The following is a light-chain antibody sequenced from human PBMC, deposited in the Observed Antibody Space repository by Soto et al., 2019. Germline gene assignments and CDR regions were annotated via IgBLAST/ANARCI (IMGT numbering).Light chain of an antibody. Sequence: EVVLTQSPVTLSLSQGETATLSCRASQSFRGLLAWYQPKPGQTPRLLIYDAYTRATGIMPRFSGSGSGTDVTLTISSLVPEESAVYYCQQRHMWPITFGQGTRLEIK. CDR1: QSFRGL. CDR2: DAY. V-gene: IGKV3-11*01. CDR3: QQRHMWPIT. J-gene: IGKJ5*01.